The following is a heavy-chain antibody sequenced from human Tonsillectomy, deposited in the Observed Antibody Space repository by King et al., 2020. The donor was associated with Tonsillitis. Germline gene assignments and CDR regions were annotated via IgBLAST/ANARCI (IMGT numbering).Heavy chain of an antibody. CDR3: ARFAFGGGGSYWYYFDY. CDR2: IYYSGRT. D-gene: IGHD1-26*01. Sequence: QLQESGPGLVKPSETLSLTCTVSGGSISNYYWSWIRQPPGKGLEWIGHIYYSGRTNYNPSLKSRVAISVDTSKNQFSLNLNSVTAADTAVYYCARFAFGGGGSYWYYFDYWGQGTLVTVSS. V-gene: IGHV4-59*08. CDR1: GGSISNYY. J-gene: IGHJ4*02.